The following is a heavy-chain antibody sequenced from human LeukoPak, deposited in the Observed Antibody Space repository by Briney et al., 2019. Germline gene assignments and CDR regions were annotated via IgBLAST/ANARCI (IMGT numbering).Heavy chain of an antibody. D-gene: IGHD4-17*01. CDR2: IYYSGIT. J-gene: IGHJ4*02. CDR3: ARSRTTVTRSPREPQYYFDY. V-gene: IGHV4-39*07. CDR1: GGSISSGFYY. Sequence: SETLSLTCTVSGGSISSGFYYWAWIRQPPGKGLEWIGSIYYSGITQYNPSLKGRVTISIDASKNQFSLKLNSVTAADTAVYYCARSRTTVTRSPREPQYYFDYWGQGTLVTVSS.